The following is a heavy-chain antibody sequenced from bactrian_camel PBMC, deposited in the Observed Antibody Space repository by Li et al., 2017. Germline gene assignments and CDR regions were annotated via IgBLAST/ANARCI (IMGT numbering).Heavy chain of an antibody. D-gene: IGHD2*01. J-gene: IGHJ4*01. CDR2: ISSDGTT. Sequence: HVQLVESGGGSVQAGGSLRLSCVGSGDTYNRYCMGWFRQYPGKEREGVATISSDGTTRYADSVKGRFTISEDNAKNTVYLTMNRLKPEDTAMYYCASGPKTFCSGGVCRCPRTPDTYDYWGQGTQVTVS. V-gene: IGHV3S56*01. CDR3: ASGPKTFCSGGVCRCPRTPDTYDY. CDR1: GDTYNRYC.